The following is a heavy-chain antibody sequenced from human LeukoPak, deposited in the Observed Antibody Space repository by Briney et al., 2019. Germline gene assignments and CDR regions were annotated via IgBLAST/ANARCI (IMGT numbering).Heavy chain of an antibody. J-gene: IGHJ4*02. D-gene: IGHD2-2*01. CDR2: IRSSGSTI. Sequence: GGSLRLSCAASGFTFSDYYMSWIRQAPGKGLEWVSYIRSSGSTIYYADSVKGRFTISRDNAKNSLYLQMNSLRAKDTAVYYCARVDCSSTSCYEFDYWGQGTLVTVSS. CDR1: GFTFSDYY. CDR3: ARVDCSSTSCYEFDY. V-gene: IGHV3-11*04.